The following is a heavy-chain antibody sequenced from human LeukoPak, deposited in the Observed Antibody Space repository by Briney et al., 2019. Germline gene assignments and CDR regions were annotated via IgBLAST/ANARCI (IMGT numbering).Heavy chain of an antibody. V-gene: IGHV3-21*01. D-gene: IGHD2-2*03. CDR2: ISSSSSYI. J-gene: IGHJ6*04. CDR1: GFTFSSYS. Sequence: GGSLRLSCAASGFTFSSYSMNWVRQAPGKGLEWVSSISSSSSYIYYADSVKGRFTISRDNAKNSLYLQMNSLRAEDTAVYYCARDLLDIVVVPAARHPRYSYYGMDVWGKGTTVTVSS. CDR3: ARDLLDIVVVPAARHPRYSYYGMDV.